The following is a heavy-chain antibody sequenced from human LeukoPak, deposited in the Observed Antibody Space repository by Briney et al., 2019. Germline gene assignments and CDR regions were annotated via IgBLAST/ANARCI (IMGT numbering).Heavy chain of an antibody. Sequence: GRSLRLSCAASGFTFGDYVMHWVRHTPAKGLEWVSLISWDGGSTSYADSVKGRFTISRDNSKNSLYLQMNTLRPEDTALYYCAKDRDYYFEYWGQGTPVTVSS. V-gene: IGHV3-43D*04. D-gene: IGHD3/OR15-3a*01. CDR2: ISWDGGST. CDR1: GFTFGDYV. J-gene: IGHJ4*02. CDR3: AKDRDYYFEY.